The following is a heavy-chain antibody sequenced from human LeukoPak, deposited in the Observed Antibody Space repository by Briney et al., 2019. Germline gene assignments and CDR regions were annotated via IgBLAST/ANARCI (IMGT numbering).Heavy chain of an antibody. D-gene: IGHD3-10*01. CDR3: ARPSYNSGSFFDY. CDR1: GFSFSIYW. Sequence: GGSLRLSCTASGFSFSIYWMSWVRQAPGKGPEWVANIKYDGNEMYYVDSVKGRFSISRDNAKNSLYLQMNSLRVEDTAVYYCARPSYNSGSFFDYWGQGSLVTVS. J-gene: IGHJ4*02. V-gene: IGHV3-7*01. CDR2: IKYDGNEM.